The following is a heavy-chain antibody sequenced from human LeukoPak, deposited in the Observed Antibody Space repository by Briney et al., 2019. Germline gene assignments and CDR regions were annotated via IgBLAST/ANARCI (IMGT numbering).Heavy chain of an antibody. J-gene: IGHJ4*02. CDR3: ARGWGFGSIDY. CDR1: GYTFTDYY. V-gene: IGHV1-2*02. CDR2: ISPSSGGT. Sequence: ASVKVSCKASGYTFTDYYVHWVRQAPGQGLERMGWISPSSGGTNYAQKFQGRVTMTRDTSISTAYMELSSLRSDDTAVYYCARGWGFGSIDYWGQGTLVTVSS. D-gene: IGHD7-27*01.